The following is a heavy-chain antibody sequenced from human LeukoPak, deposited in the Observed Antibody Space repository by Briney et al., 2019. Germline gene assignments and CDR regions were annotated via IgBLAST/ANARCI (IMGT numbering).Heavy chain of an antibody. J-gene: IGHJ6*02. D-gene: IGHD1-1*01. CDR3: ARPLGQGNEYGMDV. CDR1: GGSISSYY. V-gene: IGHV4-4*07. Sequence: SETLSLTCTVSGGSISSYYWSWTRQPAGKGLEWIGRIYTSGSTNYNPSLKSRVTMSVDTSKNQFSLKLTSVTAADTAVYYCARPLGQGNEYGMDVWGQGTTVTVSS. CDR2: IYTSGST.